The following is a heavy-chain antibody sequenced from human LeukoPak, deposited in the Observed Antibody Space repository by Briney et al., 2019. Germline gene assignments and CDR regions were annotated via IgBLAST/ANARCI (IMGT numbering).Heavy chain of an antibody. V-gene: IGHV4-39*01. CDR1: GGSISSSSYY. D-gene: IGHD5-18*01. Sequence: PSETLSLTCTVSGGSISSSSYYWGWIRQPPGKGLEWIGSLYYSGSTYYNPSLKSRVTISVDTSKNQFSLKLSSVTAADTAVYYCARLGVQLWLRGRYFDYWGQGTLVTVSS. CDR2: LYYSGST. CDR3: ARLGVQLWLRGRYFDY. J-gene: IGHJ4*02.